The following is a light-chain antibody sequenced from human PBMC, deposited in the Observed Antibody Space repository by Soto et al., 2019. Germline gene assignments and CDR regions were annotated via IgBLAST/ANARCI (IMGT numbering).Light chain of an antibody. Sequence: EIVMTQSPDTLSVSPGERATLSCRASQSVSNNLAWYQKKPGQAPRLLIYGASTRATGIPARFSGSGSGTELTLIISSQQSEGLGVYYCQQYNNWWTVGQGTKVEIK. CDR1: QSVSNN. CDR3: QQYNNWWT. V-gene: IGKV3-15*01. J-gene: IGKJ1*01. CDR2: GAS.